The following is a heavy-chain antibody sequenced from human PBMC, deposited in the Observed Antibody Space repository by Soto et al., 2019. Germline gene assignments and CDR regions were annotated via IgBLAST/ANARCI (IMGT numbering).Heavy chain of an antibody. CDR1: GFTFSDYY. J-gene: IGHJ3*02. CDR3: ASPGITSPRGAFDI. CDR2: ISSSSSYT. D-gene: IGHD1-20*01. V-gene: IGHV3-11*06. Sequence: PGGSLRLSCAASGFTFSDYYMSWIRQAPGKGLEWVSYISSSSSYTNYADSVKGRFTISRDNAKNSLYLQMNSLRAEDTAVYYCASPGITSPRGAFDIWGQGTMVTVSS.